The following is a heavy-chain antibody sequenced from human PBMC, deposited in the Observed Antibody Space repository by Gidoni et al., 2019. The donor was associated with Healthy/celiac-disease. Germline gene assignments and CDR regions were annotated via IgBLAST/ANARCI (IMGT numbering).Heavy chain of an antibody. V-gene: IGHV4-39*01. CDR2: IYYSGST. D-gene: IGHD1-26*01. J-gene: IGHJ4*02. CDR3: YNWVGATGVDY. Sequence: QLQLQESGPGLVKPSETLSLICTVSGGSISSSSYYWGWIRQPPGKGLEWIGSIYYSGSTYYNPSLKSRVTISVDTSKNQFSLKLSSVTAADTAVYYCYNWVGATGVDYWGQGTLVTVSS. CDR1: GGSISSSSYY.